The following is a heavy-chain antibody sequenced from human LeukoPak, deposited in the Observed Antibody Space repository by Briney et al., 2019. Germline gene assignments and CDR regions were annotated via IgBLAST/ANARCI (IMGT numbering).Heavy chain of an antibody. D-gene: IGHD3-16*01. Sequence: GGSLRLSCAASGFTFSDYYMSWVRQAPGKGLEWVSSISSSSYIYYADSVKGRFTISRDNAKNSLYLQMNSLRAEDTAVYYCAGGTYYYYGMDVWGKGTTVTVSS. CDR2: ISSSSYI. CDR1: GFTFSDYY. J-gene: IGHJ6*04. CDR3: AGGTYYYYGMDV. V-gene: IGHV3-69-1*01.